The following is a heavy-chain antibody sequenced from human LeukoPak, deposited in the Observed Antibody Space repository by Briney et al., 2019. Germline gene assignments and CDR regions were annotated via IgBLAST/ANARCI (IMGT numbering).Heavy chain of an antibody. Sequence: GGSLRLSCAASGFTFSTYWMSWVRQPPGKGLEWVANIKQDGSEKYYVDSVKGRFTISRDNAENSLYLQMNNLRVEDMAVYYCVRSLSLAYWGQGALVTASS. J-gene: IGHJ4*02. D-gene: IGHD3-16*01. CDR2: IKQDGSEK. CDR1: GFTFSTYW. CDR3: VRSLSLAY. V-gene: IGHV3-7*01.